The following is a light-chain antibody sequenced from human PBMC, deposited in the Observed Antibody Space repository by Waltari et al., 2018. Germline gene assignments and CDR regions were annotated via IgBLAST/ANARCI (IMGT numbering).Light chain of an antibody. V-gene: IGLV3-1*01. Sequence: SYELTQPPSVSVSQGQTVTITCSGDELGDKHVAWYQQKAGQSPVLVMFQDKRRPSGIPERFSGSNSGTTATLTISGTQAMDEADYYCQAWDSGIFVFGTGTAVAVL. CDR2: QDK. CDR3: QAWDSGIFV. J-gene: IGLJ1*01. CDR1: ELGDKH.